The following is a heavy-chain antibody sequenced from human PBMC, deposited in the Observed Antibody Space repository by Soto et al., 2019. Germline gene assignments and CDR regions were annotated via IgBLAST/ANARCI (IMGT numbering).Heavy chain of an antibody. CDR2: IYSGGST. CDR1: GFTVSSNY. CDR3: AREGTAMVADAFDI. J-gene: IGHJ3*02. Sequence: GGSLRLSCVASGFTVSSNYMSWVRQPPGKGLEWVSVIYSGGSTYYADSVKGRFTISRDNSKNTLYLQMNSLRAEDTAVYYCAREGTAMVADAFDIWGQGTMVTVSS. V-gene: IGHV3-53*01. D-gene: IGHD5-18*01.